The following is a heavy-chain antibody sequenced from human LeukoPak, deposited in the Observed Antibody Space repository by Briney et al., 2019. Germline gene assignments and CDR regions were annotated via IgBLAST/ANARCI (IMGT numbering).Heavy chain of an antibody. Sequence: GGSLRLSCAASGLTFSRYSMTWVRQAPGKGLEWVTVIWSDGSNKYYADSVKGRFTISRDNSKDTLYLQMNSLRAEDTAVYYCARGYYAGREHHFEYWGQGTLVTVSS. V-gene: IGHV3-33*08. CDR3: ARGYYAGREHHFEY. D-gene: IGHD3-10*01. CDR1: GLTFSRYS. J-gene: IGHJ4*02. CDR2: IWSDGSNK.